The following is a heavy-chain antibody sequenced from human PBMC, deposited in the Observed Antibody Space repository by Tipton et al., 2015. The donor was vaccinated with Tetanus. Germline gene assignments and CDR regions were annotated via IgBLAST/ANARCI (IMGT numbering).Heavy chain of an antibody. J-gene: IGHJ4*02. Sequence: TLSLTCTVSGDFITSTSYYWGWIRQAPGKGLEWIGAVENGGTAYYNPSLRSRVTISRDTSKNQVSLRLTSVAAADTAVYYCARAYDFWSGHLDFWGQGTLVTVSS. CDR1: GDFITSTSYY. D-gene: IGHD3-3*01. CDR3: ARAYDFWSGHLDF. CDR2: VENGGTA. V-gene: IGHV4-39*07.